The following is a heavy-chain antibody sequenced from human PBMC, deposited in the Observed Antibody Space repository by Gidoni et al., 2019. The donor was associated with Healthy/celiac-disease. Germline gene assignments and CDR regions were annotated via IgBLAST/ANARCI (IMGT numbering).Heavy chain of an antibody. Sequence: QVQLVESGGGVVQPGRSLRLSCAASGFTFSSHGMHWVRQAPGKGLEWVAVISYDGSNKYYADSVKGRFTISRDNSKNTLYLQMNSLRAEDTAVYYCAKDGPWDIVATILPYYYGMDVWGQGTTVTVSS. J-gene: IGHJ6*02. CDR1: GFTFSSHG. V-gene: IGHV3-30*18. CDR2: ISYDGSNK. CDR3: AKDGPWDIVATILPYYYGMDV. D-gene: IGHD5-12*01.